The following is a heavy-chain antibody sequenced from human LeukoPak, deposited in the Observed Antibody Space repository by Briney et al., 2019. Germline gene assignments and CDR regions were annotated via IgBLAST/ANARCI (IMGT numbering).Heavy chain of an antibody. Sequence: PGGSLRLSCAASGFTFSSCAMSWVRQAPGKGLEWVSGIGASGGSTYYADSVKGRFTISRDNSKNTLYLQMNSLRAEDTAVYYCAKEWYSSSWSYYYYYYGMDVWGQGTTVTVSS. CDR3: AKEWYSSSWSYYYYYYGMDV. CDR1: GFTFSSCA. J-gene: IGHJ6*02. V-gene: IGHV3-23*01. CDR2: IGASGGST. D-gene: IGHD6-13*01.